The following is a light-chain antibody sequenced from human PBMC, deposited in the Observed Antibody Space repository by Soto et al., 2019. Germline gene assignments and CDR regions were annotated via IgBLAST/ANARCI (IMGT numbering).Light chain of an antibody. V-gene: IGKV3-20*01. J-gene: IGKJ1*01. CDR1: RDLTSAY. CDR3: KQCGTSPS. CDR2: AAS. Sequence: EILLTQSPGTLSLSPGEKATLSCTASRDLTSAYLAWYQHRPHQSPRLLSHAASFRATGIRDRFSGSGSGTNFTLNINRLETEAIAIYYWKQCGTSPSFGQGTRV.